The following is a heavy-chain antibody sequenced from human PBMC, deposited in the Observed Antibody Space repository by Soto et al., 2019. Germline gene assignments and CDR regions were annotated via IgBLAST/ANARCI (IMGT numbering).Heavy chain of an antibody. D-gene: IGHD3-16*01. CDR2: IYYSGST. CDR1: GGSISSGGYY. J-gene: IGHJ4*02. Sequence: SETLSLTCTVSGGSISSGGYYWSWIRQHPGEGLEWIGYIYYSGSTYYNPSLKSRVTISVDTSKNQFSLKLSSVTAADTAVYYCARSRDYDYVWGSYLFDYWGQGTLLTV. CDR3: ARSRDYDYVWGSYLFDY. V-gene: IGHV4-31*03.